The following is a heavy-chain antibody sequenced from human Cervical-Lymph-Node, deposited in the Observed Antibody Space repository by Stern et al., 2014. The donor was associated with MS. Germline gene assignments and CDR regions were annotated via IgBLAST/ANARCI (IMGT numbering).Heavy chain of an antibody. CDR2: VSYDGTQR. CDR3: ARGGRGVGLEY. V-gene: IGHV3-30-3*01. CDR1: GFTFSTYA. D-gene: IGHD3-10*01. Sequence: QGQLVQSGGGVVPPGRSLSLSCVASGFTFSTYAMHWVRQAPGKGLAWVALVSYDGTQRNSTDSVKARFTISRDNSKNTLYLHMNSLRDEDTAVYFCARGGRGVGLEYWGQGALVTVSS. J-gene: IGHJ4*02.